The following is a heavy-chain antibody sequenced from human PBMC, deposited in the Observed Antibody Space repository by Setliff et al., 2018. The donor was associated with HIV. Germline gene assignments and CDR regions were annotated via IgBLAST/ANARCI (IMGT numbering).Heavy chain of an antibody. D-gene: IGHD3-16*01. V-gene: IGHV4-4*09. CDR3: ARAGGGGRWLHLSYWYFDL. J-gene: IGHJ2*01. CDR2: IDSNGRP. Sequence: SETLSLTCIVSGAGISGYSWSWIRQPPGKGLEWIGDIDSNGRPNYNTSLNSRLTVSADPSKNQISMKLSSVTAADTAVYYCARAGGGGRWLHLSYWYFDLWGRGTLVTVSS. CDR1: GAGISGYS.